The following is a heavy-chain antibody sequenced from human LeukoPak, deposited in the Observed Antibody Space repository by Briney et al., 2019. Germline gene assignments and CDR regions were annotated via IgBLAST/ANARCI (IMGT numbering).Heavy chain of an antibody. J-gene: IGHJ6*03. D-gene: IGHD3-22*01. Sequence: GGSLRLSCAASGFTFSSYGMHWVRQAPGKGLEWVAYIQYDGSNEQYADSVKGRFSISRDSSKNILYLQMNSLRAEDTAVYYCAKGGGYYYDSSGYFPLYRYLDGYMDVWGKGTTVTVSS. V-gene: IGHV3-30*02. CDR2: IQYDGSNE. CDR1: GFTFSSYG. CDR3: AKGGGYYYDSSGYFPLYRYLDGYMDV.